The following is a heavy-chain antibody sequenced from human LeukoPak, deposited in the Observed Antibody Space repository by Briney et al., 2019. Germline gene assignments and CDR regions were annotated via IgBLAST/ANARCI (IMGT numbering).Heavy chain of an antibody. V-gene: IGHV3-9*01. CDR3: AKALLKYCSGGSCYRDAFDI. CDR1: GFTFDDYA. D-gene: IGHD2-15*01. CDR2: ISWNSGSI. Sequence: GGSLRLSCAASGFTFDDYAMHWVRQAPGEGLEWVSGISWNSGSIGYADSVKGRFTISRDNAKNSLYLQMNSLRAEDTALYYCAKALLKYCSGGSCYRDAFDIWGQGTMVTVSS. J-gene: IGHJ3*02.